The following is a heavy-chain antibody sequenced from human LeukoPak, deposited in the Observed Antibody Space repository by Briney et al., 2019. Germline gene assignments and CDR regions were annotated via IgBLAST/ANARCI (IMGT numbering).Heavy chain of an antibody. V-gene: IGHV3-7*01. CDR3: ARDIPAPGICFDY. CDR2: VNQDGSEK. J-gene: IGHJ4*02. CDR1: GFTFSSFW. D-gene: IGHD6-13*01. Sequence: GGSLRLSCEVSGFTFSSFWMNWVRRAPGKGLEWVANVNQDGSEKYYVDSVKGRFTISRDNAKNSLYLQMNSLRAEDTAEYYCARDIPAPGICFDYWGQGTLVTVSS.